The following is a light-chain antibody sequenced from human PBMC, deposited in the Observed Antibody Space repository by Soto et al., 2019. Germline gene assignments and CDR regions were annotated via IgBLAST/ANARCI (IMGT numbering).Light chain of an antibody. J-gene: IGKJ4*01. CDR3: LQVNSFPLS. CDR1: QGISSY. V-gene: IGKV1-9*01. Sequence: PLTQSPSSLSASVGDRGAINCRASQGISSYLAWYQQKPGKAPKFLIYAASTLQSGVPSRFTGSGSGTDFTLTITSLQPEDFATYYCLQVNSFPLSFGGGTKVDIK. CDR2: AAS.